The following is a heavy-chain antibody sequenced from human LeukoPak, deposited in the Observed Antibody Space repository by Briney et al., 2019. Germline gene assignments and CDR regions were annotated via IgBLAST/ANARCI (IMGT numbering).Heavy chain of an antibody. J-gene: IGHJ5*02. CDR2: IRSNSDGGTI. V-gene: IGHV3-15*07. Sequence: GGSLRLSCAASGFTFNTYTMNWVRQAPGKGLEWVGRIRSNSDGGTIDYAAPVKGRFTLSRDDSKTTLYLQMNSLQTEDTAVYYCATDFYDSTWGQGTLVTVSS. D-gene: IGHD3-22*01. CDR1: GFTFNTYT. CDR3: ATDFYDST.